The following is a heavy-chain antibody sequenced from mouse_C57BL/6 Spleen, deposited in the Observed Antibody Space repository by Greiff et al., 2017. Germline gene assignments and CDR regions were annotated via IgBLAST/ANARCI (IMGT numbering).Heavy chain of an antibody. CDR3: ARALRLPFEV. V-gene: IGHV1-55*01. CDR1: GYTFTSYW. Sequence: QVQLQQPGAELVKPGASVKMSCKASGYTFTSYWITWVKQRPGQGLEWIGDIYPGRGSTNYNEKFKSKATLTVDTSSSTAYMQLSILTSEDSAVYCGARALRLPFEVWGTGTTVTVSS. J-gene: IGHJ1*03. D-gene: IGHD1-1*01. CDR2: IYPGRGST.